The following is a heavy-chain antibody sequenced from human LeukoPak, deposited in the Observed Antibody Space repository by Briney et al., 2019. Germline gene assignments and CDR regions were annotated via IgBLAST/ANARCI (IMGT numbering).Heavy chain of an antibody. J-gene: IGHJ4*02. CDR2: IIPILGIA. D-gene: IGHD1-26*01. V-gene: IGHV1-69*04. CDR1: GGTFSSYA. Sequence: GASVKVSCKASGGTFSSYAISWVRQAPGQGLEWMGRIIPILGIANYAQKFQGRVTITADKSTSTAYMELSSLRSEDTAVYYCARGSIVGATFDYWGQGTLVTVSS. CDR3: ARGSIVGATFDY.